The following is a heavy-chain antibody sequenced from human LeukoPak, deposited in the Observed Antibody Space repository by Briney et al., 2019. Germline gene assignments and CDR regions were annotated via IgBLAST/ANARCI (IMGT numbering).Heavy chain of an antibody. CDR3: AKSIVPHDGSGHNPLDL. CDR1: GFTFSSYA. D-gene: IGHD1-26*01. V-gene: IGHV3-30-3*02. J-gene: IGHJ4*02. Sequence: GGSLRLSCAASGFTFSSYAMHWVRQAPGKGLEWVAVISYDGSNKYYADSVKGRFTVSRDYSKRILYLQMNSLRLEDTAVYYCAKSIVPHDGSGHNPLDLWGPGTLVTVSS. CDR2: ISYDGSNK.